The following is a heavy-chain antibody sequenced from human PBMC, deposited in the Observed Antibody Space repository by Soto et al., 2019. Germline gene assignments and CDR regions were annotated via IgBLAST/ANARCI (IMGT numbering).Heavy chain of an antibody. Sequence: PSETLSLTCTVSGDSISSSNYYWGWIRQSPGKGLEWIGNIYYSGNTYYNPSLKSRVTISADTSRNQFSLKLSSVTAADTAVYYCGGSSSWYDYAFDIWGQGTMVTVSS. CDR3: GGSSSWYDYAFDI. V-gene: IGHV4-39*01. CDR2: IYYSGNT. CDR1: GDSISSSNYY. D-gene: IGHD6-13*01. J-gene: IGHJ3*02.